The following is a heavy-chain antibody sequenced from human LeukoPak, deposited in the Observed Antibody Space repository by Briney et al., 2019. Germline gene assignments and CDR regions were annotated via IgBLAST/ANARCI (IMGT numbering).Heavy chain of an antibody. Sequence: SVKVSCKASGGTFSSYAISWVRQAPGQGLEWMGGIIPIFGTANYAQTFQGRVTITTDESTSTAYMELSSLRSEDTAVYYCARAATELTDNNWFDPWGQGTLVTVSS. J-gene: IGHJ5*02. V-gene: IGHV1-69*05. CDR3: ARAATELTDNNWFDP. D-gene: IGHD2-15*01. CDR1: GGTFSSYA. CDR2: IIPIFGTA.